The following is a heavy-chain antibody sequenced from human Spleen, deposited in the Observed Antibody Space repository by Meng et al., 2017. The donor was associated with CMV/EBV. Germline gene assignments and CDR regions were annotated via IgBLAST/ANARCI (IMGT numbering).Heavy chain of an antibody. J-gene: IGHJ4*02. V-gene: IGHV3-73*01. CDR1: GFTFSGSA. D-gene: IGHD6-6*01. CDR2: IRSKANSYAT. Sequence: GGSLRLSCAASGFTFSGSAMHWVRQASGKGLEWVGRIRSKANSYATAYAASVKGRFTISRDDSKNTAYLQMNSLKTEDTAVYYCARDAYSSSSYFDCWGQGTLVTVSS. CDR3: ARDAYSSSSYFDC.